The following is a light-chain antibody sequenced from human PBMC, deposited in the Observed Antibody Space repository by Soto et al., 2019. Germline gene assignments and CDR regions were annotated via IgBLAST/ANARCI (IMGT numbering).Light chain of an antibody. CDR3: QKRSNCL. CDR2: DAS. J-gene: IGKJ5*01. V-gene: IGKV3D-11*01. Sequence: EIVLTQSPATLSLSPGERATLSCRASQGVSSYLAWYQQKPGQAPRLFIYDASNRATGIPARFSGSGPGTEFTLTISTIENEDFAVYYCQKRSNCLFGQGTRLEIK. CDR1: QGVSSY.